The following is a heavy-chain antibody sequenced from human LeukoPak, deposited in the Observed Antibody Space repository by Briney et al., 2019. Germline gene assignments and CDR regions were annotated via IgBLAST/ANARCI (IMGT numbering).Heavy chain of an antibody. Sequence: ASVKVSCKASGYTFTSYGISWVRQAPGQGLERMGWISAYNGNTNYAQKLQGRVTMTTDTSTSTAYMELRSLRSDDTAVYYCASSSSWANYYYYMDVWGKGTTVTVSS. D-gene: IGHD6-13*01. CDR3: ASSSSWANYYYYMDV. J-gene: IGHJ6*03. CDR1: GYTFTSYG. V-gene: IGHV1-18*01. CDR2: ISAYNGNT.